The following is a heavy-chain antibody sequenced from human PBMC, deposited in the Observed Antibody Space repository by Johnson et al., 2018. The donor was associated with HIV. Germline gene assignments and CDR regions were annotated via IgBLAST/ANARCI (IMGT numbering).Heavy chain of an antibody. Sequence: VQLVESGGGLVQPGRSLRLSCTASGFTFDDYAMHWVRLAPGKGLEWVSGISWNGGSTGYPAYVKGRFTISSDNAKNSLYLQMNRLRAEDTALDYCGRATHYYDSGVYRGDGFDIWGQGTMVIVSS. V-gene: IGHV3-9*01. CDR1: GFTFDDYA. D-gene: IGHD3-22*01. CDR3: GRATHYYDSGVYRGDGFDI. CDR2: ISWNGGST. J-gene: IGHJ3*02.